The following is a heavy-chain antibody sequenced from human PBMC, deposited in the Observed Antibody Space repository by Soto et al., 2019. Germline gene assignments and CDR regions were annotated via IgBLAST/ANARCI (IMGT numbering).Heavy chain of an antibody. CDR2: ISAYNGNT. V-gene: IGHV1-18*01. J-gene: IGHJ6*03. D-gene: IGHD6-6*01. CDR3: AGIPYSSSSLVRPYYYYMDV. CDR1: GYTFTSYG. Sequence: ASVKVSCKASGYTFTSYGISWVRQAPGQGLEWMGWISAYNGNTNYAQKLQGRVTMTTDTSTSTAYMELRSLRSDDTAVYYCAGIPYSSSSLVRPYYYYMDVWGKGTTVTVSS.